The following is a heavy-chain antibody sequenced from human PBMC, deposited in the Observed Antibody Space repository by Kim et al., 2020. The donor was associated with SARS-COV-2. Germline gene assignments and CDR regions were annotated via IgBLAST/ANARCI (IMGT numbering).Heavy chain of an antibody. CDR2: ISAYNGNT. V-gene: IGHV1-18*01. J-gene: IGHJ4*02. Sequence: ASVKVSCKASGYTFTSYGISWVRQAPGQGLEWMGWISAYNGNTNYAQKLQGRVTMTTDTSTSTAYMELRSLRSDDTAVYYCARDLPGIAVAGTLPETFDYWGQGTLVTVSS. CDR3: ARDLPGIAVAGTLPETFDY. CDR1: GYTFTSYG. D-gene: IGHD6-19*01.